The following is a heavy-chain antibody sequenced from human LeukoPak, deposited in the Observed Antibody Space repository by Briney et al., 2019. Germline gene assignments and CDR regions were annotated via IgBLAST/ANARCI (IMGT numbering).Heavy chain of an antibody. V-gene: IGHV7-4-1*02. D-gene: IGHD5-12*01. J-gene: IGHJ6*03. CDR3: ARALGPGYDMPNYYYYYMDV. CDR1: GYTFTSYA. Sequence: GASVKVSCKASGYTFTSYAMNWVRQAPGQGLEWMGWINTSTGNPTYAQGFTGRFVFSLDTSVSTAYLQISSLKAEDTAVYYCARALGPGYDMPNYYYYYMDVWGKGTTVTVSS. CDR2: INTSTGNP.